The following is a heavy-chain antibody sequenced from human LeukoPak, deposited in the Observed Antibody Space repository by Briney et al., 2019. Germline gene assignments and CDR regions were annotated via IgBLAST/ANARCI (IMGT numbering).Heavy chain of an antibody. V-gene: IGHV4-59*01. CDR3: TKGSYEPFDY. CDR1: GAPIRTYY. CDR2: ISDSGTT. D-gene: IGHD2-2*01. Sequence: SETLSLTCTVSGAPIRTYYWDWIRRAPGKGLEWIGCISDSGTTYYNPYLKSRVTISLDTSKNHFSLKLTSVPAAVPPVYFCTKGSYEPFDYWAQGMMVIVSS. J-gene: IGHJ4*02.